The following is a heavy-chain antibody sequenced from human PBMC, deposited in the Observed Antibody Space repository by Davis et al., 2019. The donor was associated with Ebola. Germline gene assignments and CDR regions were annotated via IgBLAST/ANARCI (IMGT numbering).Heavy chain of an antibody. CDR3: AREGITMVRGVSQPFDY. CDR1: GGSISSYY. J-gene: IGHJ4*02. CDR2: IYYSGST. D-gene: IGHD3-10*01. V-gene: IGHV4-59*01. Sequence: SETLSLTCTVSGGSISSYYWSWIRQPPGKGLEWIGYIYYSGSTNYNPSLKSRVTISVDTSKNQFSLKLSSVTAADTAVYYCAREGITMVRGVSQPFDYWGQGTLVTVSS.